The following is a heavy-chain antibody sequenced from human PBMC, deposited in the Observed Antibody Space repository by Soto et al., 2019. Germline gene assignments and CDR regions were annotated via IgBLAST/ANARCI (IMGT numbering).Heavy chain of an antibody. J-gene: IGHJ6*02. CDR2: IYYSGST. Sequence: PSETLSLTCTVSGGSISSSSYYWGWIRQPPGKGLEWIGSIYYSGSTYYNPSLKSRVTISVDTSKNQFSLKLSSVTAADTAVYYCARHLSSSWYRTIYYYYYGMDVWGQGTTVTVSS. V-gene: IGHV4-39*01. CDR3: ARHLSSSWYRTIYYYYYGMDV. D-gene: IGHD6-13*01. CDR1: GGSISSSSYY.